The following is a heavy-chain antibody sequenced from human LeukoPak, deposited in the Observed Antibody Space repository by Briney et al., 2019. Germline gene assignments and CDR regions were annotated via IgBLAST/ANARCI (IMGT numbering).Heavy chain of an antibody. D-gene: IGHD3-10*01. CDR3: ARNLIATMIRGVIIRPGGYLDY. CDR2: ISYDGSNE. CDR1: GLSFSNYA. Sequence: GGALRLSCAASGLSFSNYAMDWVRQAPGKGLEWVAVISYDGSNEYYADSVKGRFTLSRDNAKNTQHLESISLRAEETALYYSARNLIATMIRGVIIRPGGYLDYWGQGTLVTVSS. V-gene: IGHV3-30-3*01. J-gene: IGHJ4*02.